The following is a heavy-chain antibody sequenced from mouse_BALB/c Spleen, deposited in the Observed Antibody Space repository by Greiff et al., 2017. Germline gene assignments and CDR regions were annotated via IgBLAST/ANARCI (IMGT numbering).Heavy chain of an antibody. J-gene: IGHJ3*01. CDR1: GFTFTDYY. V-gene: IGHV7-3*02. Sequence: EVQVVESGGGLVQPGGSLRLSCATSGFTFTDYYMSWVRQPPGKALEWLGFIRNKANGYTTEYSASVKGRFTISRDNSQSILYLQMNTLRAEDSATYYCARGGHPAWFAYWGQGTLVTVSA. CDR3: ARGGHPAWFAY. CDR2: IRNKANGYTT.